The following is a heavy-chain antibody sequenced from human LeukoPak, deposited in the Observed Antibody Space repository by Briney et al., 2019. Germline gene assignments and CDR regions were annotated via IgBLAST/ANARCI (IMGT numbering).Heavy chain of an antibody. CDR2: ISSSSSYI. CDR1: GFTFSGSA. J-gene: IGHJ3*02. V-gene: IGHV3-21*01. Sequence: GGSLRLSCAASGFTFSGSALHWVRQAPGKGLEWVSSISSSSSYIYYADSVKGRFTISRDNAKNSLYLQMNSLRAEDTAVCYCARDSGNYLDAFDIWGQGTMVTVSS. CDR3: ARDSGNYLDAFDI. D-gene: IGHD1-7*01.